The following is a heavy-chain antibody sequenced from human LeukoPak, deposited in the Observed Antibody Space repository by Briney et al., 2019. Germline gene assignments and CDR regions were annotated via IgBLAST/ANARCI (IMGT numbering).Heavy chain of an antibody. CDR3: AREMSLATSFDY. V-gene: IGHV4-61*02. Sequence: SQTLSLTCTVSGASISSGSYYWSWIRQPAGKGLEWIGRIYTSGSTNYNPSLKSRVTISVDTSKNQFSLKLSSVTAADTAVYYCAREMSLATSFDYWGHGTLFTVSS. CDR1: GASISSGSYY. CDR2: IYTSGST. J-gene: IGHJ4*01. D-gene: IGHD5-12*01.